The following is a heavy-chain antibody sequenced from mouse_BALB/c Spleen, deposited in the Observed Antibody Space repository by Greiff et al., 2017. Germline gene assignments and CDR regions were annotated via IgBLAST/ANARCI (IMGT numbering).Heavy chain of an antibody. Sequence: EVQLQQSGAELVKPGASVKLSCTASGFNIKDTYMHWVKQRPEQGLEWIGRIDPANGNTKYDPKFQGKATITADTSSNTAYLQLSSLTSEDTAVYYCALTARATMDYWGQGTSVTVSS. V-gene: IGHV14-3*02. CDR3: ALTARATMDY. CDR2: IDPANGNT. D-gene: IGHD3-2*01. CDR1: GFNIKDTY. J-gene: IGHJ4*01.